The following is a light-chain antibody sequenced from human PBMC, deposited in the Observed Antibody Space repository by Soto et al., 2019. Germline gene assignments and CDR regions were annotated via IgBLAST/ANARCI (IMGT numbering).Light chain of an antibody. CDR2: EVT. CDR1: SSDVGGYNY. Sequence: QSVLTQPASVSGSPGQSITISCTGTSSDVGGYNYVSWYQQHPGKAPTLLIYEVTYRPSGVSNRFSGSKSGNTASLTISGLQAEDEADYYCSSYTSSNTLVLGGGTKLTVL. CDR3: SSYTSSNTLV. J-gene: IGLJ2*01. V-gene: IGLV2-14*01.